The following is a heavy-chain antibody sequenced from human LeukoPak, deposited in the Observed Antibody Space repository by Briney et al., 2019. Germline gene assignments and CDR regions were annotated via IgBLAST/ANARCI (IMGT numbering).Heavy chain of an antibody. J-gene: IGHJ3*02. D-gene: IGHD3-10*01. V-gene: IGHV3-48*02. Sequence: GGSLRLSCAASGFTFSDYSMNWVRQAPGKGLEWVSYIGANSAIYYADSVKGRFTISRDSAKNSLSLQMNSLRDDDTAVYYCAREGYYGAFDIWGQGTMVTVSS. CDR1: GFTFSDYS. CDR2: IGANSAI. CDR3: AREGYYGAFDI.